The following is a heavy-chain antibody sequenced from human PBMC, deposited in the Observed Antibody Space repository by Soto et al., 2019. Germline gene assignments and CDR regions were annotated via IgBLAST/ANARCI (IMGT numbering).Heavy chain of an antibody. Sequence: GGSLRLSCAASGFTFSSYAMHWVRQAPGKGLEWVAVISYDGSNKYYADSVKGRFTISRDNSKNTLYLQMNSLRAEDTAVYYCARVLDTAMVHGSMDVWGQGTTVTVSS. CDR3: ARVLDTAMVHGSMDV. D-gene: IGHD5-18*01. J-gene: IGHJ6*02. CDR1: GFTFSSYA. V-gene: IGHV3-30-3*01. CDR2: ISYDGSNK.